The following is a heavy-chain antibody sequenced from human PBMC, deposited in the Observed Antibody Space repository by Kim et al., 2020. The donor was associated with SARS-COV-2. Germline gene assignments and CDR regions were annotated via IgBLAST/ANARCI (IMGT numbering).Heavy chain of an antibody. D-gene: IGHD3-16*01. CDR1: GGSISGYF. V-gene: IGHV4-59*01. CDR2: IYYSGST. CDR3: ARESYGGSLTY. J-gene: IGHJ4*02. Sequence: SETLSLTCSVSGGSISGYFWSWIRQPPGKGLEWIGYIYYSGSTNYKPSLKSRVTISVDTSKNQFSLKLNSVTAADTAVYFCARESYGGSLTYWGQGTLVT.